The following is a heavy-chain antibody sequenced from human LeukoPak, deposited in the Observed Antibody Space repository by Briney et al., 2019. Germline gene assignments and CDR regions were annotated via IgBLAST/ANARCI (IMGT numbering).Heavy chain of an antibody. CDR1: ASTFTYYS. CDR3: VRERDEFWSGFLY. J-gene: IGHJ4*02. Sequence: ASVTVSFTSSASTFTYYSFDRVRQAPGQGQEWMGCINTDSSGTGYAEKFTVRVTFTRAGTINTVSMEMSSLTPDDAATYYCVRERDEFWSGFLYWGQGTLVSVSS. CDR2: INTDSSGT. V-gene: IGHV1-2*02. D-gene: IGHD3-3*01.